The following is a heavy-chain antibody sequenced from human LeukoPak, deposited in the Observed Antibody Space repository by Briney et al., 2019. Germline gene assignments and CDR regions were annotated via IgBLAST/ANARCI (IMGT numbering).Heavy chain of an antibody. CDR2: IYYSGST. CDR1: GGSISSYY. D-gene: IGHD3-3*01. J-gene: IGHJ5*02. Sequence: PSETLSLTCTVSGGSISSYYWSWIRQPPGKGLEWIGYIYYSGSTNYNPSLKSRVTISVDTSKNQFSLKLSSVTAADTAVYYCARARIFWSGYPNWFDPWGQGTLVTASS. V-gene: IGHV4-59*01. CDR3: ARARIFWSGYPNWFDP.